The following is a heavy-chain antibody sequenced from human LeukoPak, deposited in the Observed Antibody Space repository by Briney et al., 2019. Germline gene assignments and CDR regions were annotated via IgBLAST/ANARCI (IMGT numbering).Heavy chain of an antibody. CDR1: GYTFTTNY. V-gene: IGHV1-46*01. Sequence: GASVKVSCKESGYTFTTNYIHWVRQAPGQGLECMGTINPSAGSTSYAQKFQDRVTMTRDTSTNTVYMELSSLRSEDTAVYSCARAVLLYDSSGYYYFDYWGQGTLVTVSS. D-gene: IGHD3-22*01. CDR3: ARAVLLYDSSGYYYFDY. CDR2: INPSAGST. J-gene: IGHJ4*02.